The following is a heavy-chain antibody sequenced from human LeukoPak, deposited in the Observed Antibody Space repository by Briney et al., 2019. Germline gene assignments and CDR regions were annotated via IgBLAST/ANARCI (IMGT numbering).Heavy chain of an antibody. J-gene: IGHJ4*02. CDR1: GFSFSSHA. V-gene: IGHV3-30-3*01. D-gene: IGHD3-10*01. CDR3: ARDGDTAVRGLNFDY. Sequence: GRSLRLSCTASGFSFSSHAIHWVRQAPGKGLEWVAVMSYDGNNKYYADSVKGRFTISRDNSKSTLYLQMNSLITEDTAVYYCARDGDTAVRGLNFDYWGQGTLVTVSS. CDR2: MSYDGNNK.